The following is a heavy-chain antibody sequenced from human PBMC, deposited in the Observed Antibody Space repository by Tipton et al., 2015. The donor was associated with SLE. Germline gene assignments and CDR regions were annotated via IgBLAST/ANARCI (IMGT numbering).Heavy chain of an antibody. CDR2: IYYSGST. CDR1: GGSISNYY. V-gene: IGHV4-59*12. Sequence: LRLSCTVSGGSISNYYWNWIRQPPGKGLEWIGYIYYSGSTNYNPSLKSRVTISVDTSKNQFSLKLSSVTAADTAVYYCARGAPYSGNENDFFDYWGQGTLVTVSS. J-gene: IGHJ4*02. CDR3: ARGAPYSGNENDFFDY. D-gene: IGHD5-12*01.